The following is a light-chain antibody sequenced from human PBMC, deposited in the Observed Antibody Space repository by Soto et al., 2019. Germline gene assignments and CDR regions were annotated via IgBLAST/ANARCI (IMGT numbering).Light chain of an antibody. J-gene: IGKJ1*01. CDR2: DAS. CDR1: QSVSRTY. CDR3: QQYGSSPTWT. V-gene: IGKV3-20*01. Sequence: EIVLTQSPGTLSLSPGERATLSCRASQSVSRTYLAWYQQKPGQAPGLLIYDASNRATGIPARFSGSGSGTDFTLTISSLEPEDSAVYYCQQYGSSPTWTFGQGTKVDIK.